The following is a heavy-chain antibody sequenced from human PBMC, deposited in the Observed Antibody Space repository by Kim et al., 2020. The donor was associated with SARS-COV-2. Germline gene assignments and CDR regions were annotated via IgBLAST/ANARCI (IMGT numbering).Heavy chain of an antibody. CDR2: IRSKAYGGTT. Sequence: GGSLRLSCTASGFTFGDYAMSWFRQAPGKGLEWVGFIRSKAYGGTTEYAASVKGRFTISRDDSKSIAYLQMNSLKTEDTAVYYCTRERIAARNWFDPWGQGTLVTVSS. V-gene: IGHV3-49*03. CDR1: GFTFGDYA. CDR3: TRERIAARNWFDP. D-gene: IGHD6-6*01. J-gene: IGHJ5*02.